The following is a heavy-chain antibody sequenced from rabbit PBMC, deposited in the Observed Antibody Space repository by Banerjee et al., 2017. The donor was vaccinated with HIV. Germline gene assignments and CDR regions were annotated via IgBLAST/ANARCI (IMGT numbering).Heavy chain of an antibody. J-gene: IGHJ4*01. CDR3: ARSRTTNIADPYFNL. Sequence: QQLVESGGGLVKPGASLTLTCKASGFSFSSSYYMCWVRQAPGKGLEWIACIYGGSSATYYASWAKGRFTISKTSSTTVTLQMTSLTAADTATYFCARSRTTNIADPYFNLWGQGTLVTV. D-gene: IGHD1-1*01. V-gene: IGHV1S40*01. CDR1: GFSFSSSYY. CDR2: IYGGSSAT.